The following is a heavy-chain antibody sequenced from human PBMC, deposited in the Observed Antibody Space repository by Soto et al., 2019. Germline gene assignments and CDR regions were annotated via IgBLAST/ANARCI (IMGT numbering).Heavy chain of an antibody. V-gene: IGHV1-18*01. Sequence: VKLSCKARRFGFTSSCRRWVRQAPGQGLEWMGWISAYNGNTKYAQQLQGRVTMTTDTSTSTAYMELRSLRSDDTAVYFCARRAPPMDVWGQGTTVSVSS. CDR2: ISAYNGNT. CDR3: ARRAPPMDV. CDR1: RFGFTSSC. J-gene: IGHJ6*02.